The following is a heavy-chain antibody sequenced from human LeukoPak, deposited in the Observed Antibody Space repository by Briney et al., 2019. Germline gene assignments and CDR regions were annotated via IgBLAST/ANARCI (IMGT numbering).Heavy chain of an antibody. D-gene: IGHD3-22*01. CDR3: ARGPSGHYDSSGFDP. Sequence: GGSLRLSCAASGFTVSSNYMSWVRQAPRKGLEWVSVIYSGGSTYYADSVKGRFTISRDNSKNTLYLQMNSLRAEDTAVYYCARGPSGHYDSSGFDPWGQGTLVTVSS. CDR1: GFTVSSNY. V-gene: IGHV3-53*05. CDR2: IYSGGST. J-gene: IGHJ5*02.